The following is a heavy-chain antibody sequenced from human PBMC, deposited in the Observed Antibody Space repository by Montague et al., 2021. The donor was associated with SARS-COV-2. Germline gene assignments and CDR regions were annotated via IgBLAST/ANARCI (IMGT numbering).Heavy chain of an antibody. V-gene: IGHV4-59*01. J-gene: IGHJ4*02. CDR3: ARTRGYDPLFDF. CDR1: GGSIGAYY. CDR2: IYYSGST. D-gene: IGHD5-12*01. Sequence: SETLSLTCTASGGSIGAYYWSWIRQPPGKGLEWIGYIYYSGSTNYNPSLKSRVTISVDTSKKQFSLQLSSVTAADTAVYYCARTRGYDPLFDFWGQGTLVTVSS.